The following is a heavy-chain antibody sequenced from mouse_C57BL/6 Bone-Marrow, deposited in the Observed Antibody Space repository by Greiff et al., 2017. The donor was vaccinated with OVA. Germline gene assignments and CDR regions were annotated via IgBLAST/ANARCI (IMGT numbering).Heavy chain of an antibody. J-gene: IGHJ2*01. V-gene: IGHV1-64*01. CDR3: ARDEFYYYGSY. CDR1: GYTFTSYW. Sequence: QVQLKQPGAELVKPGASVKLSCKASGYTFTSYWMHWVKQRPGQGLEWLGMIHPNSGSTNYNEKFKSKATLTVDKSSSTAYMQHSSLTSEDSAVYDCARDEFYYYGSYWGQGTTLTVSS. CDR2: IHPNSGST. D-gene: IGHD1-1*01.